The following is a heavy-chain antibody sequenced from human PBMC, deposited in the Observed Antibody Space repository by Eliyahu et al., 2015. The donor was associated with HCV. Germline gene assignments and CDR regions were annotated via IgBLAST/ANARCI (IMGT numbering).Heavy chain of an antibody. D-gene: IGHD4-17*01. CDR2: IYYTGNT. V-gene: IGHV4-39*01. Sequence: QLQLQESGPGLVKPSETLSLTCSVXGGXISSSVYYGGWIRXPPGKGLEWLASIYYTGNTYYNPSLXSRVTASLDTSESQFSLKLSSVTAADTAVYYCARTVLRTDYYYYGMDVWGQGTTVXVSS. J-gene: IGHJ6*02. CDR3: ARTVLRTDYYYYGMDV. CDR1: GGXISSSVYY.